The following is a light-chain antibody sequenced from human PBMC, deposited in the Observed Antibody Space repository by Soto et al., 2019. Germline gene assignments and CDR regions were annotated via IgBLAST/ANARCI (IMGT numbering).Light chain of an antibody. CDR1: SSNIGSNT. Sequence: QSVLTQPPSASGTPGQRVTISCSGSSSNIGSNTVNWYQQLPGTAPKLLIYSNNQRPSGVPDRFSVSKSGTSASLAISGLQSEDEAEYYCAAWDDSLNGVFGGGTKLTVL. CDR2: SNN. CDR3: AAWDDSLNGV. V-gene: IGLV1-44*01. J-gene: IGLJ2*01.